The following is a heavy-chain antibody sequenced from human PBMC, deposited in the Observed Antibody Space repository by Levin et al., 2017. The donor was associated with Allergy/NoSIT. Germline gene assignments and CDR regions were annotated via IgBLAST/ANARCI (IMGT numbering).Heavy chain of an antibody. CDR1: GGSISSSNW. D-gene: IGHD3-9*01. CDR2: IYHSGST. J-gene: IGHJ3*02. V-gene: IGHV4-4*02. CDR3: ARLRDDILTGEDAFDI. Sequence: SETLSLTCAVSGGSISSSNWWSWVRQPPGKGLEWIGEIYHSGSTNYNPSLKSRVTISVDKSKNQFSLKLSSVTAADTAVYYCARLRDDILTGEDAFDIWGQGTMVTVSS.